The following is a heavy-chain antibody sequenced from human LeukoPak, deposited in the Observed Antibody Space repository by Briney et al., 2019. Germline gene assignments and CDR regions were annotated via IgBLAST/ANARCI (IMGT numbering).Heavy chain of an antibody. V-gene: IGHV4-4*07. CDR2: IYTSGST. J-gene: IGHJ5*02. CDR3: ARDRYCSGGSCWAWFDP. Sequence: ASETLSLTCTVSGGSISSYYWSWIRQPAGKGLEWIGRIYTSGSTNYNPSLKSRVTMSVDTSKNQFPLKLSSVTAADTAVYYCARDRYCSGGSCWAWFDPWGQGTLVTVSS. D-gene: IGHD2-15*01. CDR1: GGSISSYY.